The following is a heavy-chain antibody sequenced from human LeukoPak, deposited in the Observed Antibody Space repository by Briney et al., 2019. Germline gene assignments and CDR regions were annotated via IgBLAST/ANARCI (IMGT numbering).Heavy chain of an antibody. V-gene: IGHV3-21*01. Sequence: GGSLRLSCAASGFTFSSYSMNWVRQAPGKGLEWVSSISSSSSYIYYADSVKGRFTISRDNAKTSLYLKMNRLSADDTAASYCARDGRYSTSSGWFDPWGQGTLVTASS. CDR3: ARDGRYSTSSGWFDP. CDR1: GFTFSSYS. J-gene: IGHJ5*02. D-gene: IGHD6-6*01. CDR2: ISSSSSYI.